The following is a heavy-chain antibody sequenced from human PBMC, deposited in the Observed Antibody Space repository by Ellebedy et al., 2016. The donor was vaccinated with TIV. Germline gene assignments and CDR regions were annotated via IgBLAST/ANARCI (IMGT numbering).Heavy chain of an antibody. D-gene: IGHD2-2*01. Sequence: GESLKISXAASGFTFSSYSMNWVRQAPGKGLEWVSSISSSSSYIYYADSVKGRFTISRDNAKNSLYLQMNSLRAEDTAVYYCARPRGQLLLGGYWGQGTLVTVSS. CDR2: ISSSSSYI. J-gene: IGHJ4*02. V-gene: IGHV3-21*01. CDR3: ARPRGQLLLGGY. CDR1: GFTFSSYS.